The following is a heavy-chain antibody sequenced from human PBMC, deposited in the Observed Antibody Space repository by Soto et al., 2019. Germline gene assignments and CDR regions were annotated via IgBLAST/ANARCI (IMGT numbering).Heavy chain of an antibody. CDR2: ISAYNGNT. CDR3: ARDRSYHYDILTGYYTADAFDI. J-gene: IGHJ3*02. V-gene: IGHV1-18*01. Sequence: ASVKVSCKASGYTFTSYGISWVRQAPGQGLEWMGWISAYNGNTNYAQKHQGRVTMTTDTSTSTAYMELRSLRSDDTAVYYCARDRSYHYDILTGYYTADAFDIWGQGTMVTVSS. CDR1: GYTFTSYG. D-gene: IGHD3-9*01.